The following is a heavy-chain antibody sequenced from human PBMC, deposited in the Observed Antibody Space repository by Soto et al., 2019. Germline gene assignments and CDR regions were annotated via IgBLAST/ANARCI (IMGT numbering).Heavy chain of an antibody. Sequence: QITLKESGPTLVKPTQTLTLTCTFSGFSLSSRGVGVGWIRQPPGKALEWLALIYWNDDKYYSPSLRSRLTIAKATSKNQAVLTMTYLDAVDTATYYCAQRRNGFGELPFDPWGQGILVTVSS. J-gene: IGHJ5*02. D-gene: IGHD3-10*01. CDR2: IYWNDDK. CDR1: GFSLSSRGVG. V-gene: IGHV2-5*01. CDR3: AQRRNGFGELPFDP.